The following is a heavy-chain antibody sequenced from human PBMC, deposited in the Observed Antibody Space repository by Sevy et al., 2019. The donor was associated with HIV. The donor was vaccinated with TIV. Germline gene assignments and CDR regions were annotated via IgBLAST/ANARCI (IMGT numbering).Heavy chain of an antibody. CDR3: SFSSSWYGWFDP. CDR1: GFTFSSYA. CDR2: ISSNGGST. V-gene: IGHV3-64D*06. D-gene: IGHD6-13*01. Sequence: GGSLRLSCSASGFTFSSYAMHWVRQAPGKGLEYVSVISSNGGSTYYGDSVKGRFTISRDNSKNTLYLQMSSLRAEDMAVYYCSFSSSWYGWFDPWGQGTLVTVSS. J-gene: IGHJ5*02.